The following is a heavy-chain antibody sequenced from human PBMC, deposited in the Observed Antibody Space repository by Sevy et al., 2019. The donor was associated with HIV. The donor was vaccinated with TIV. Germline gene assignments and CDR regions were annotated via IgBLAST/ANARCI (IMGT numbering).Heavy chain of an antibody. CDR2: IYPGDSDT. J-gene: IGHJ5*02. V-gene: IGHV5-51*01. CDR1: GYSFTSYW. Sequence: GESLKISCKGSGYSFTSYWIGWVRQMPGKGLEWMGIIYPGDSDTRYSPSFQGQVTISADKSISTAYLQWSSLKASDTAMYYCARQGGSYSQVNWFDPWGQGTLVTVSS. CDR3: ARQGGSYSQVNWFDP. D-gene: IGHD1-26*01.